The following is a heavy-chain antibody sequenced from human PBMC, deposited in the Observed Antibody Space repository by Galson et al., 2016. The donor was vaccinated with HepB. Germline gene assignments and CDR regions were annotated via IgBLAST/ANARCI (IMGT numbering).Heavy chain of an antibody. CDR2: IKANIDGGTV. J-gene: IGHJ4*02. D-gene: IGHD7-27*01. CDR1: GFAFTNAW. V-gene: IGHV3-15*01. Sequence: SLRLSCAASGFAFTNAWMSWVRQKPGKRPQWVGRIKANIDGGTVDYAAPVKGRFTISRDDSKNFLYLEMNSLQTEDTALYYCTTNWGPPLGYWGPGTLVTVSS. CDR3: TTNWGPPLGY.